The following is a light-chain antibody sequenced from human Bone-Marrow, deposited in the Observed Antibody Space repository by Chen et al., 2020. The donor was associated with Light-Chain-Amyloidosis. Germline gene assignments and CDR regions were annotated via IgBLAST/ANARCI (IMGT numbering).Light chain of an antibody. CDR1: SSNIGKNH. Sequence: QSILIQPPSASGTAGQWVTMSCSGTSSNIGKNHVYWYQQFPGMAPKLLIYVSDQRSSGVPDRFSASKSGISASLAINGLRSEDEADYYGAAWDDSLTGPVFGGGTKLTVL. CDR2: VSD. J-gene: IGLJ3*02. V-gene: IGLV1-47*01. CDR3: AAWDDSLTGPV.